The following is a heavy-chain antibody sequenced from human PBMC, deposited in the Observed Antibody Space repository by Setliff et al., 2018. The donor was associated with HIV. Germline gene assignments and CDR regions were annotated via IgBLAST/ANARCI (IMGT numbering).Heavy chain of an antibody. CDR2: ISAYNGNT. CDR1: GYIFNNYG. CDR3: ATFRRGSGRYYYYMDV. V-gene: IGHV1-18*01. J-gene: IGHJ6*03. Sequence: GASVKVSCKPSGYIFNNYGFSWVRQAPGRGLEWMGWISAYNGNTNYAQKFQGRVTMTEDTSTDTAYMELSSLRSQDTALYYCATFRRGSGRYYYYMDVWGKGNTVTVSS. D-gene: IGHD3-10*01.